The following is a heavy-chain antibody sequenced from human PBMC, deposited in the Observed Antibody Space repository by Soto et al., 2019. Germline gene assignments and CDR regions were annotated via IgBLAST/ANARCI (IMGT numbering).Heavy chain of an antibody. CDR1: GGSISSGGYS. Sequence: SETLSLTCAVSGGSISSGGYSWSWIRQPPGKGLEWIGYIYHSGSTYYNPSLKSRVTISVDRSKNQFSLKLSSVTAADTAVYYCASLSSGWYYFDYWGQGTLVTVSS. V-gene: IGHV4-30-2*01. CDR2: IYHSGST. J-gene: IGHJ4*02. D-gene: IGHD6-19*01. CDR3: ASLSSGWYYFDY.